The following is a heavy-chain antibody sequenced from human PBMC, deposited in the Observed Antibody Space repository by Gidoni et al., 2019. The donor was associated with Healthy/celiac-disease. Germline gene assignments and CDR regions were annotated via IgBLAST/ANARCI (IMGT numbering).Heavy chain of an antibody. CDR2: ISAYNGNT. Sequence: QVQLVQSGAEVKKPGASVKVSCTASGYSFTSYGLSWVRQAPGQGLEWMGWISAYNGNTNYAQKLQGRVTMTTDTSTSTAYMELRSLRSDDTAVYYCARVGVITMIVVVYDAFDIWGQGTMVTVSS. J-gene: IGHJ3*02. D-gene: IGHD3-22*01. V-gene: IGHV1-18*01. CDR1: GYSFTSYG. CDR3: ARVGVITMIVVVYDAFDI.